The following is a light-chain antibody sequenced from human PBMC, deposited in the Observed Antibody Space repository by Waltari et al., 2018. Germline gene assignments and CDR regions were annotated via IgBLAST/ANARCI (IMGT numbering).Light chain of an antibody. J-gene: IGLJ2*01. Sequence: QSWLTQPPSVSGAPGQRVTISCTGSSSNIGAGYDVHWYQLLPGTAPKLLIYGNSNRPSGVPDRFSGAKSGTSASLAITGLQAEDEAGYYCQSYDSSLSGSVFGGGTKLTVL. V-gene: IGLV1-40*01. CDR2: GNS. CDR1: SSNIGAGYD. CDR3: QSYDSSLSGSV.